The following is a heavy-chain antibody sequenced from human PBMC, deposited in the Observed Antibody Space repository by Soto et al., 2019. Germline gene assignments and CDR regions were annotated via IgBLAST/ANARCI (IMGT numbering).Heavy chain of an antibody. D-gene: IGHD4-17*01. V-gene: IGHV1-18*01. Sequence: QVQLVQSGAELKKPGASVKVSCKASGYPFTGYSVGWVRQAPGQGLEWMGWISAYSGDTYYAQRFQDRLSMTTDASTSTADMELRSLRSDDTAVYYCARPSGSYGDYAWSLKYWGQGTLVTVSS. CDR3: ARPSGSYGDYAWSLKY. CDR2: ISAYSGDT. J-gene: IGHJ4*02. CDR1: GYPFTGYS.